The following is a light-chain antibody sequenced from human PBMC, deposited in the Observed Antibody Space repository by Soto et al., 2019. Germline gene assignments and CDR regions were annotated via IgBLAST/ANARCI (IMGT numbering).Light chain of an antibody. CDR2: DVS. J-gene: IGLJ2*01. Sequence: QSVLTQPASVSGSPGQSFTISCTGTSSDVGGYNYVTWYQQHPGKAPKLMIYDVSNRPSGVSNRFSGSKSGNTASLTISGLQAEDEADYYCSSYTSSSTLVVFGGRTKLTVL. CDR3: SSYTSSSTLVV. CDR1: SSDVGGYNY. V-gene: IGLV2-14*01.